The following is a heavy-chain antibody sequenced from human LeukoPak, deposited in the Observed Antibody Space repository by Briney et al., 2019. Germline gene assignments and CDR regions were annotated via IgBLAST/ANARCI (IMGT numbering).Heavy chain of an antibody. V-gene: IGHV1-69-2*01. CDR2: VDTEDGET. Sequence: ATVKISCKVSGYTFTDYYMHWVQQAPGKGLEWMGLVDTEDGETKYAEKFQGRVTITADTSTDTAYMELSSLRSEDTAVYYCATALILGYCTNGVCSDYWGQGTLVTVSS. CDR1: GYTFTDYY. CDR3: ATALILGYCTNGVCSDY. J-gene: IGHJ4*02. D-gene: IGHD2-8*01.